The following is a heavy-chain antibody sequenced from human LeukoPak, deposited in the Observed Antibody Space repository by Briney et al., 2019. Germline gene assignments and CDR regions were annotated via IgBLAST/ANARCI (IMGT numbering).Heavy chain of an antibody. CDR2: IYSGGST. CDR1: GFTVSSNY. D-gene: IGHD7-27*01. CDR3: AKLAGDAYYYYYYYMDV. Sequence: PGGSLRLSCAASGFTVSSNYMSWVRQAPGKGLEWVSVIYSGGSTYYADSVKGRFTISRDNSKNTLYLQMNSLRAEDTAVYYCAKLAGDAYYYYYYYMDVWGKGTTVTVSS. V-gene: IGHV3-53*01. J-gene: IGHJ6*03.